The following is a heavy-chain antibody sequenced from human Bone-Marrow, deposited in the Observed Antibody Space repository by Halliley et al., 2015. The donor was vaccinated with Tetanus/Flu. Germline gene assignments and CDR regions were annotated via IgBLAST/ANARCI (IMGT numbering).Heavy chain of an antibody. CDR3: ARVAHYGDYDFFYYPMDV. D-gene: IGHD4-17*01. CDR2: MYYSGST. V-gene: IGHV4-59*01. CDR1: GGAISSYY. Sequence: TLSLTCNVSGGAISSYYWSWIRQSPGRGLEWIGYMYYSGSTNYNPSLKSRVTITPDTSKNQFSLQLTSVTAADTAVYYCARVAHYGDYDFFYYPMDVWGQGTTVTVSS. J-gene: IGHJ6*02.